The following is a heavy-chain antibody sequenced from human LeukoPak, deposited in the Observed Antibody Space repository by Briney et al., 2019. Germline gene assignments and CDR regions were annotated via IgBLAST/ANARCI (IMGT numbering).Heavy chain of an antibody. CDR1: GFMFHDYA. V-gene: IGHV3-43*02. CDR2: ISGDGGGT. D-gene: IGHD6-19*01. Sequence: GGSLRLSCAAPGFMFHDYAIHWVRQAPGKGLEWVSLISGDGGGTFYADSVKGRFTISRDNSKNSLYLQMNSLRSDDTALYYCARESESSGWYDYWGQGTLVTVSS. J-gene: IGHJ4*02. CDR3: ARESESSGWYDY.